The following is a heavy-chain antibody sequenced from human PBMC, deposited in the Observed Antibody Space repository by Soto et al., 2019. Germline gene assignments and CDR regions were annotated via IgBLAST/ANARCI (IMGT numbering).Heavy chain of an antibody. V-gene: IGHV3-30*18. CDR2: ISYDGSNK. CDR1: GFTFSSYG. Sequence: QVQLVESGGGVVQPGRSLRLSCAASGFTFSSYGMHWVRQAPGKGLEWVAVISYDGSNKYYADSVKGRFTISRDNSKNTLYLQMNSLGAEDTAVYYCAKETIDYWGQGTLVTVSS. CDR3: AKETIDY. J-gene: IGHJ4*02.